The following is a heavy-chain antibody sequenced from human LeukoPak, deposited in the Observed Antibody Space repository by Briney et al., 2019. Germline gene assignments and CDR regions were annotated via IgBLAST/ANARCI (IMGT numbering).Heavy chain of an antibody. CDR3: AKDLLGYNWNGLPDY. J-gene: IGHJ4*02. CDR1: GYTFSGYY. D-gene: IGHD1-1*01. Sequence: ASVKVSCKASGYTFSGYYIHWVRQAPGQGLEWMGWINPNSGGTNYAQKFQGRVTMTRDTSISTAYMDLSRLRSDDTAVYYCAKDLLGYNWNGLPDYWGQGTLVTVSS. CDR2: INPNSGGT. V-gene: IGHV1-2*02.